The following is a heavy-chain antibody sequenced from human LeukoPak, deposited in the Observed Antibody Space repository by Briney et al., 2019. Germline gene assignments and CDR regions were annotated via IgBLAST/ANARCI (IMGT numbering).Heavy chain of an antibody. CDR2: IKQDGSEK. D-gene: IGHD3-22*01. CDR3: ARGSYDSSGYYLPFDY. J-gene: IGHJ4*02. CDR1: GFTLSSYW. Sequence: GGSLRLSCAASGFTLSSYWMSWVRQAPGKGLEWVANIKQDGSEKYYVDSVKGRFTISRDNAKNSLYLQMNSLRAEDTAVYYCARGSYDSSGYYLPFDYWGQGTLVTVSS. V-gene: IGHV3-7*01.